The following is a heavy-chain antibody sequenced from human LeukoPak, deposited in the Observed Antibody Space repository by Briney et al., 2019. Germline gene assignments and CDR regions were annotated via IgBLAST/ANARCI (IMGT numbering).Heavy chain of an antibody. Sequence: PGGSLRLSCAASGFTFSSYGMHWVRQAPGKGLEGVAVIWYDGSNKYYADSVKGRFTISRDNSKNTLYLQMNSLRAEDTAVYYCARGEYRDDYGDPFDYWSQGTLVTVSS. CDR2: IWYDGSNK. CDR1: GFTFSSYG. J-gene: IGHJ4*02. V-gene: IGHV3-33*01. CDR3: ARGEYRDDYGDPFDY. D-gene: IGHD4-17*01.